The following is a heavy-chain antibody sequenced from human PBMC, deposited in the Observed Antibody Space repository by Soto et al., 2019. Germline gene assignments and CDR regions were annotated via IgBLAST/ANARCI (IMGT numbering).Heavy chain of an antibody. J-gene: IGHJ5*02. CDR2: IYYSGST. CDR1: GGSISSGGYS. Sequence: PSETLSLTCTVSGGSISSGGYSWSWIRQHPGKGLEWIGYIYYSGSTYYNPSLKSRVTISVDTSKNQFSLKLSSVTAADTAVYYCASSVYGDWTKNWFDPWGQGTLVIVSS. D-gene: IGHD4-17*01. CDR3: ASSVYGDWTKNWFDP. V-gene: IGHV4-31*03.